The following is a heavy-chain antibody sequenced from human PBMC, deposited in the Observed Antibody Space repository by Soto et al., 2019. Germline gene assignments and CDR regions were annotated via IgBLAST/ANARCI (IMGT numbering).Heavy chain of an antibody. D-gene: IGHD2-15*01. J-gene: IGHJ4*02. CDR2: IYPGDSET. CDR3: ARSPNFCSGGTCYALRFDY. V-gene: IGHV5-51*01. CDR1: GYTFTSYW. Sequence: GESLKISCTGSGYTFTSYWIGWVRQMPGRGLEWMAIIYPGDSETRYSPSFQGQVTISADKSISTAYLQWNSLKAPDTAMYYCARSPNFCSGGTCYALRFDYWGQGTLVTVSS.